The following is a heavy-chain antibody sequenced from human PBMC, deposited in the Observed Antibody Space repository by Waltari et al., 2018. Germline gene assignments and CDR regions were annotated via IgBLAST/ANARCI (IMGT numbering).Heavy chain of an antibody. CDR2: IRYSAAT. CDR1: GDFISNHV. CDR3: VRGKLGFCTGGSCHLDL. J-gene: IGHJ5*02. Sequence: QVQLRDSRPGLVLPAADVSSTSTVSGDFISNHVWTWIQQPPEQGLEWIGNIRYSAATNYNPSLKSRVAISLDTSKNHLSLRLDSVTAADTALYFCVRGKLGFCTGGSCHLDLWGRGTLVTVSS. V-gene: IGHV4-59*11. D-gene: IGHD2-8*02.